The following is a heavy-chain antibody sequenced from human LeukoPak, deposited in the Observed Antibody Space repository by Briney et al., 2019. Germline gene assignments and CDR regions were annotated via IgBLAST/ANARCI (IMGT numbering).Heavy chain of an antibody. Sequence: PGGSLRLSCAASGFTFSSSAMSWVRQVPGKGLEWVSGISGSGGSTYYADSVKGRFTISRDNSKNTLYLQMNSLRAEDTAVYYCAPGTGGYWGQGTLVTVSS. CDR1: GFTFSSSA. D-gene: IGHD1-1*01. V-gene: IGHV3-23*01. J-gene: IGHJ4*02. CDR2: ISGSGGST. CDR3: APGTGGY.